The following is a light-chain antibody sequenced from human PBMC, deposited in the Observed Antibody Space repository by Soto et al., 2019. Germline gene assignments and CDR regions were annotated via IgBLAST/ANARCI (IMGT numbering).Light chain of an antibody. V-gene: IGKV3-11*01. Sequence: EIVLTQSPGTLSLSPGERATLFCRASQRVGSNYLAWYQQKPGQAPRLLIYDASNRATGIPARFSGSGSGTDFTLTISSLEPEDFAVYYCQQRRNWPRTFGQGTKVDIK. CDR1: QRVGSN. CDR2: DAS. J-gene: IGKJ1*01. CDR3: QQRRNWPRT.